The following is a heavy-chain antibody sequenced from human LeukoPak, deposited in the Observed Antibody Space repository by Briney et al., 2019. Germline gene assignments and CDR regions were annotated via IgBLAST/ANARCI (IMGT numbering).Heavy chain of an antibody. Sequence: VESLMISCKCSGYSFTSYWIGWVRQMPGECLEWMGIIYPGDSDTRYSPSFQGQVTISADKSSSTAYMQWSSLKASDTAMYYCAKQDGSGSPLDYWGQGTLVTVSS. D-gene: IGHD3-10*01. J-gene: IGHJ4*02. CDR2: IYPGDSDT. CDR3: AKQDGSGSPLDY. V-gene: IGHV5-51*01. CDR1: GYSFTSYW.